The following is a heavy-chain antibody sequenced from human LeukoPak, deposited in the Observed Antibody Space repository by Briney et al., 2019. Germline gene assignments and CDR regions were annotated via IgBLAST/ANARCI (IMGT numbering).Heavy chain of an antibody. J-gene: IGHJ6*03. Sequence: SGTLSLTCAVSGGSISSGSYYWSWIRQPAGKGLEWIGRIYTSGSTNYNPSLKSRVTISVDTFKNQFSLKLSSVTAADTAVYYCARETRVGAARYYYYYMDVWGKGTTVTISS. V-gene: IGHV4-61*02. CDR3: ARETRVGAARYYYYYMDV. CDR2: IYTSGST. D-gene: IGHD1-26*01. CDR1: GGSISSGSYY.